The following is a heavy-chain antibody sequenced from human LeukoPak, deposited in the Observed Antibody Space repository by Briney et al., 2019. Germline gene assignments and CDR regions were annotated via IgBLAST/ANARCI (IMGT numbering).Heavy chain of an antibody. CDR1: QFTFNGSW. CDR3: ARAGVDCGGDCYMTFWEPYFDD. Sequence: GGSLRLSCADSQFTFNGSWMNWVRQAPGKGLEWVSLLQSGGSTSYADSVKGRFTISRDSSKNTLYLQMNSLRDEDTAVYFCARAGVDCGGDCYMTFWEPYFDDWGQGTLLTVSS. D-gene: IGHD2-21*02. J-gene: IGHJ4*02. V-gene: IGHV3-53*01. CDR2: LQSGGST.